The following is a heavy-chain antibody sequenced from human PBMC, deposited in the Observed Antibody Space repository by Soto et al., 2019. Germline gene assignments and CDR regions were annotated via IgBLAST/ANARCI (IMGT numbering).Heavy chain of an antibody. CDR3: ASARYFDWLGVYYYGMDV. D-gene: IGHD3-9*01. CDR2: IIPILGIA. J-gene: IGHJ6*02. V-gene: IGHV1-69*04. Sequence: GASVKVSCKASGYTFTSYDISWVRQAPGQGLEWMGRIIPILGIANYAQKFQGRVTITADKSTSTAYMELSSLRSEDTAVYYCASARYFDWLGVYYYGMDVWGQGTTVTVSS. CDR1: GYTFTSYD.